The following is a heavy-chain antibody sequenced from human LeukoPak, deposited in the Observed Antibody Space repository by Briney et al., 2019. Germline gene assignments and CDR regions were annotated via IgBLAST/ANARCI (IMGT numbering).Heavy chain of an antibody. Sequence: GGSLRLSCAASGFILDAYGMHWVRQAPGKGLEWVAGINPNGGTTDYADSVKGRFTISRDNAKNTLYLEMISLRAEDTAVYYCARDRDGYLDYWGRGTLVTVSS. V-gene: IGHV3-20*04. D-gene: IGHD5-24*01. CDR1: GFILDAYG. CDR2: INPNGGTT. J-gene: IGHJ4*02. CDR3: ARDRDGYLDY.